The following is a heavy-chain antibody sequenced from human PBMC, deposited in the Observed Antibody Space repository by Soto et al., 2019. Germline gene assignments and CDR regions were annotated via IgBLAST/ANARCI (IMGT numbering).Heavy chain of an antibody. D-gene: IGHD2-15*01. Sequence: PSETLSLTCTVSGGSISSGDYYWSWIRQPPGKGLEWIGYIYYSGSTYYNPSLKSRVTISVDTSKNQFSLKLSSVTAADTAVYYCARLSGNPSPFLDYWGQGTLVTVSS. CDR2: IYYSGST. V-gene: IGHV4-30-4*01. CDR1: GGSISSGDYY. J-gene: IGHJ4*02. CDR3: ARLSGNPSPFLDY.